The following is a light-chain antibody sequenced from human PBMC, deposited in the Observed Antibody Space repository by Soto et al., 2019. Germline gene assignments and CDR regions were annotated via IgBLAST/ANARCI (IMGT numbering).Light chain of an antibody. CDR1: QSVSSN. J-gene: IGKJ5*01. Sequence: EIVITQSPATLSESPRERATLSCRASQSVSSNLAWYQQKPGQAPRLLIYGASTRATAIPARFSGSGSGTEFTLTISSLQSEDFAVYYCQQYDDWPLTFGQGTRLEIK. V-gene: IGKV3-15*01. CDR2: GAS. CDR3: QQYDDWPLT.